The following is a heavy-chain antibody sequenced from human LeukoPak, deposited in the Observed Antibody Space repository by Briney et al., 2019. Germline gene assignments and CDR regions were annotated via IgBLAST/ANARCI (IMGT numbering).Heavy chain of an antibody. D-gene: IGHD2-15*01. CDR2: IKSKTDGGTT. V-gene: IGHV3-15*01. CDR1: GFTFSNAW. CDR3: ARDLGYCSGGSCYRPWIDP. J-gene: IGHJ5*02. Sequence: GGSLRLSCAASGFTFSNAWMSWVRQAPGKGLEWVGRIKSKTDGGTTDYAAPVKGRFTISRDNSKNTLYLQMNSLRAEDTAVYYCARDLGYCSGGSCYRPWIDPWGQGTLVTVSS.